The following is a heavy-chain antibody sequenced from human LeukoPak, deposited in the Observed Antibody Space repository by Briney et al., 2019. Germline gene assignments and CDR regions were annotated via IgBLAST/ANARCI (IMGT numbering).Heavy chain of an antibody. D-gene: IGHD2-2*01. CDR3: ARVLSIRRQLRDVFDI. Sequence: GGSLRLSCAASGFTFSSYSMNWVRQAPGKGLEWVSSISSSSSYIYYADSVKGRFTISRDNAKNSLYLQMNSLRAEDTAVYYCARVLSIRRQLRDVFDIWGQGTMVTVSS. CDR1: GFTFSSYS. J-gene: IGHJ3*02. CDR2: ISSSSSYI. V-gene: IGHV3-21*04.